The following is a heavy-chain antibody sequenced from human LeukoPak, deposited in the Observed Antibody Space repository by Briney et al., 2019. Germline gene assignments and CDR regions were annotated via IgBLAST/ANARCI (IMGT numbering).Heavy chain of an antibody. V-gene: IGHV4-30-4*01. CDR2: IYYSGST. J-gene: IGHJ4*02. CDR1: GGSISSGDYY. D-gene: IGHD5-18*01. Sequence: SLTRTVSGGSISSGDYYWGWVRQPPREGLEWIGYIYYSGSTYYNPSLKSRVTISVDTSKNQFSLKLSSVTAADTAVYYCARVEGEDTAMFYWGQGTLVTVSS. CDR3: ARVEGEDTAMFY.